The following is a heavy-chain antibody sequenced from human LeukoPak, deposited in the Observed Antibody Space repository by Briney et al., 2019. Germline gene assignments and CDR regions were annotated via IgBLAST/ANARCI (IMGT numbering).Heavy chain of an antibody. Sequence: GGSMRLSCAASGFTFSGSALHWVRQASGKGLEWVGRIRSTANGYATAYAASVKGRFTISRDDSKNTAYLQMDSLKTEDTAVYYCTGNYYGSGSYADFDYWGQGTLVTVSS. V-gene: IGHV3-73*01. CDR3: TGNYYGSGSYADFDY. J-gene: IGHJ4*02. CDR1: GFTFSGSA. D-gene: IGHD3-10*01. CDR2: IRSTANGYAT.